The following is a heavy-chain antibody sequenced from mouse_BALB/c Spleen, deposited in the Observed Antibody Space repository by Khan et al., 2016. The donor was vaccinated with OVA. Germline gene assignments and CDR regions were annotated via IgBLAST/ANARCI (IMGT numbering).Heavy chain of an antibody. CDR2: ISYSGVT. CDR3: SRGNYNGYYFDY. D-gene: IGHD1-1*01. Sequence: VQLKESGPGLVKPSQSLSLTCTVTGYSITSGYAWNWIRQFPGNKLELMGYISYSGVTSYTPFLKSRISITRDTSKNQFFLQLNSVTTEDTATYYCSRGNYNGYYFDYWGQGTTLTVSS. J-gene: IGHJ2*01. V-gene: IGHV3-2*02. CDR1: GYSITSGYA.